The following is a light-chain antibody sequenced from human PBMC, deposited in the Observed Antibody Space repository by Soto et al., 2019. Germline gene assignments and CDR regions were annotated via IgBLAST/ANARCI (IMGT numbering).Light chain of an antibody. CDR2: DAS. V-gene: IGKV3-11*01. J-gene: IGKJ5*01. CDR3: LQRSDWPPT. CDR1: QSVSSN. Sequence: MHSXATLSLYIWEXXXXXXXASQSVSSNLAWYQQKXGQAPWLLIYDASXRANGIPDRFSGSGSGTDFTLNTSSLETEDFAVYYCLQRSDWPPTYGQGTRMDI.